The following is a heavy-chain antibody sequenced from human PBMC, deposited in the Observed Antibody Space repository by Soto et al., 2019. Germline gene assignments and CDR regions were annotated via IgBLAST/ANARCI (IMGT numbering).Heavy chain of an antibody. J-gene: IGHJ5*02. CDR3: ARGDSSGDYLGALWS. CDR2: ISGGGRSI. D-gene: IGHD3-22*01. Sequence: EVQLVESGGGLVQPGGSLRLSCAASGFIFSSYTMNWVRQAPGKGLEWVSYISGGGRSIYYADSVKGRFTISRDNAKNSLHLQMNSLRAEDMAVYYCARGDSSGDYLGALWSWGQGTLVTVSS. CDR1: GFIFSSYT. V-gene: IGHV3-48*01.